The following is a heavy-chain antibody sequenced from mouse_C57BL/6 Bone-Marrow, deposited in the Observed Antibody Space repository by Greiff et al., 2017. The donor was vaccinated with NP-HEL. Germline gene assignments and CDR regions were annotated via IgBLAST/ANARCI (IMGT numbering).Heavy chain of an antibody. CDR1: GFTFSDYY. Sequence: EVHLVESGGGLVQPGGSLKLSCAASGFTFSDYYMYWVRQTPEKRLEWVAYISNGGGSTYYPDTVKGRFTISRDNAKNTRYLQMSRLKSEDTAMYYCASIYYGNYWYFDVWGTGTTVTVSS. J-gene: IGHJ1*03. CDR2: ISNGGGST. D-gene: IGHD2-1*01. CDR3: ASIYYGNYWYFDV. V-gene: IGHV5-12*01.